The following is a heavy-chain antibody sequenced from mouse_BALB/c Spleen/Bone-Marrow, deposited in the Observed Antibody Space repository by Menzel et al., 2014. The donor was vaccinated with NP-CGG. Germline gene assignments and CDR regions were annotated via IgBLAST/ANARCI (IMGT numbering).Heavy chain of an antibody. D-gene: IGHD2-12*01. CDR2: VYPGSGSI. J-gene: IGHJ3*01. CDR1: GYTFTEYI. V-gene: IGHV1-62-2*01. Sequence: VQLQQSGTELVKPGASVKLSCKASGYTFTEYIIHWVKQRPGQGLEWIGWVYPGSGSIKYNEKFKDKATLTADKSSSTVYMELSRLTSEDSAVYFCARHEEGYYSEPFAYWGQGTLVTVSA. CDR3: ARHEEGYYSEPFAY.